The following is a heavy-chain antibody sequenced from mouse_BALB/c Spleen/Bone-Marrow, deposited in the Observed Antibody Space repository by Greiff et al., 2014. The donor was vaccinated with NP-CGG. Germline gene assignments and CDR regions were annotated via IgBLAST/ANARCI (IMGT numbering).Heavy chain of an antibody. CDR3: ARSNWGGGNYFDY. CDR1: GYIFISYN. D-gene: IGHD4-1*01. J-gene: IGHJ2*01. V-gene: IGHV1-12*01. Sequence: QVQLQQSGAELVKPGASVKMSCKASGYIFISYNMHWVKQTPGQGLEWIGTIYPGNGDTSYNQKFKGKASLTADKSSSTAYMQLSSLTSEDSAVYYCARSNWGGGNYFDYWGQGTTLTVSS. CDR2: IYPGNGDT.